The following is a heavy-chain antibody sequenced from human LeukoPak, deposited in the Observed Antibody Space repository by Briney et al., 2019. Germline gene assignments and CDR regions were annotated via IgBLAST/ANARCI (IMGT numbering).Heavy chain of an antibody. CDR3: ARGADSSGYYSIFYFDY. J-gene: IGHJ4*02. Sequence: SETLSLTCTVSGGSISSGGYYWSWIRQPPGKGLEWIGYTYYSGSTNYNPSLKSRVTISVDTSKNQFSLKLSSVTAADTAVYYCARGADSSGYYSIFYFDYWGQGTLVTVSS. D-gene: IGHD3-22*01. V-gene: IGHV4-61*08. CDR2: TYYSGST. CDR1: GGSISSGGYY.